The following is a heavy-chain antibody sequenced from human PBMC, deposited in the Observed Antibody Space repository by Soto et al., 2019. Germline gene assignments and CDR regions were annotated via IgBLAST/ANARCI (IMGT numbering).Heavy chain of an antibody. V-gene: IGHV1-18*01. CDR3: ARDLRVSRSGPPAAYCTNGVCYTGAFDI. D-gene: IGHD2-8*01. Sequence: ASVEVCCKASGYTFTSYGISWVRQAPGQGLEWMGWISAYNGNTNYAQKLQGRVTMTTDTSTSTAYMELWSLRSDDTAVYYCARDLRVSRSGPPAAYCTNGVCYTGAFDIWGQGTMVTVSS. J-gene: IGHJ3*02. CDR2: ISAYNGNT. CDR1: GYTFTSYG.